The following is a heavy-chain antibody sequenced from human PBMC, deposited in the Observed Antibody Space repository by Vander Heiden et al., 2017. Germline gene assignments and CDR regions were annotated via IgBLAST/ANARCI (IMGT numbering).Heavy chain of an antibody. J-gene: IGHJ3*02. D-gene: IGHD3-3*02. CDR2: IYPGDSDT. Sequence: ELQLLQSGAEVKQPGEALKISCKGSGYSFTSYWIGWVRQMPGTGLEWMGIIYPGDSDTRYSPSFQGQVTISADKSISTAYLQWSSLKASDTAMYYCARVLPSPNDAFDIWGQGTMVTVSS. CDR3: ARVLPSPNDAFDI. CDR1: GYSFTSYW. V-gene: IGHV5-51*01.